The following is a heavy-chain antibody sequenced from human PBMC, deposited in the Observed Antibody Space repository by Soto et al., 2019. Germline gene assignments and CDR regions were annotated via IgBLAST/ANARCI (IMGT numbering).Heavy chain of an antibody. CDR1: GFTFSSYW. V-gene: IGHV3-74*01. D-gene: IGHD3-3*01. CDR2: INSDGSST. J-gene: IGHJ1*01. Sequence: EVQLVESGGGLVQPGGSLRLSCAASGFTFSSYWMHWVRQAPGKGLVWVSRINSDGSSTSYADSVKGRFTISRDNAKNTLYLQMNSLRAEDTAVYYCARVYFDFWSGYYTPEYFQHWGQGTLVTVSS. CDR3: ARVYFDFWSGYYTPEYFQH.